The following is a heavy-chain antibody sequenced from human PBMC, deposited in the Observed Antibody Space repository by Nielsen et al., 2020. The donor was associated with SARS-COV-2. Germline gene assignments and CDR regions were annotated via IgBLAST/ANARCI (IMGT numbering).Heavy chain of an antibody. CDR3: AYCSGGSCYYYYGMDV. J-gene: IGHJ6*02. D-gene: IGHD2-15*01. Sequence: SVKVSCKASGGTFSSYAISWVRQAPGQGLEWMGGNIPIFGTANYAQKFQGRVTITADESTSTAYMELSSLRSEDTAVYYCAYCSGGSCYYYYGMDVWGQGTTVTVSS. V-gene: IGHV1-69*13. CDR2: NIPIFGTA. CDR1: GGTFSSYA.